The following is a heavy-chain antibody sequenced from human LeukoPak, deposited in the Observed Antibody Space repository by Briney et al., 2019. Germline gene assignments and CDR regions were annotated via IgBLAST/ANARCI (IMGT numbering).Heavy chain of an antibody. CDR2: IYYSGST. CDR3: ARHDYYYYGMDV. J-gene: IGHJ6*02. Sequence: SETLPLTCTASGGSISSYYWSWIRQPPGKGLEWIGYIYYSGSTNYNPSLKSRVTISVDTSKNQFSLKLSSVIAADTAVYYCARHDYYYYGMDVWGQGNTVTVSS. V-gene: IGHV4-59*08. CDR1: GGSISSYY.